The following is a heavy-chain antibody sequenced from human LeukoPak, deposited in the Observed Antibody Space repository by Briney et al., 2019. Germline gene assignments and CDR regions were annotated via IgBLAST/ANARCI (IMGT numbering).Heavy chain of an antibody. V-gene: IGHV4-59*01. CDR3: AREGTNQPPGQLGVYAFDI. CDR2: VYYSGST. Sequence: SETLSLTCTVSGGSTSSYYWSWIRQPPGKGLEWIGYVYYSGSTNYNPSLKSRVTISVDTSKNRFSLKLSSVAAADTAVYYCAREGTNQPPGQLGVYAFDIWGQGTMVTVSS. J-gene: IGHJ3*02. D-gene: IGHD1-1*01. CDR1: GGSTSSYY.